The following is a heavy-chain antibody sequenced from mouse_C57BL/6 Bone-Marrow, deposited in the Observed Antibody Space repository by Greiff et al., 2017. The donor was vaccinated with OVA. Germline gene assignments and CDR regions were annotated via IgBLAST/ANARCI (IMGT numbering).Heavy chain of an antibody. CDR1: GYTFTSYW. CDR3: ARSYGSSYWYFDV. V-gene: IGHV1-55*01. J-gene: IGHJ1*03. Sequence: VQLQQPGAELVKPGASVKMSCKASGYTFTSYWITWVKQRPGQGLEWIGDIYPGSGSTNYNEKFKSKATLTVDKPSSTAYMQLSSLTSEDSAVYYCARSYGSSYWYFDVWGTGTTVTVSS. D-gene: IGHD1-1*01. CDR2: IYPGSGST.